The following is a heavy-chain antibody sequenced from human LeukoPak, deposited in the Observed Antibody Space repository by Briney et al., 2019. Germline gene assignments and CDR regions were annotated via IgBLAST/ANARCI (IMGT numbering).Heavy chain of an antibody. CDR3: VNEFWGAFHI. CDR2: IKQDGSEK. J-gene: IGHJ3*02. D-gene: IGHD3-3*01. CDR1: GFTFSSYW. Sequence: GGSLRLSCAASGFTFSSYWMSWVRQAPGKGLEWVANIKQDGSEKYYVDSVKGRFTISRDNAKNSLYLQMNSLRAEDTALYYCVNEFWGAFHIWGQGTVVTVSS. V-gene: IGHV3-7*01.